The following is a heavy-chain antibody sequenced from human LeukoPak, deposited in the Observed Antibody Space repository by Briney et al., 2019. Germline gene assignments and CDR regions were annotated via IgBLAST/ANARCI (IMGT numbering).Heavy chain of an antibody. V-gene: IGHV1-2*02. CDR2: INPNSGGT. Sequence: GASVKVSCTASGYTFTGYYMHWVRLGPGQGLGWMGWINPNSGGTNYAQKFQGRVTMTRDMSISTAYMELSRLRSDDTAVYYCASKSPPDYWGQGTLVTVSS. J-gene: IGHJ4*02. CDR3: ASKSPPDY. CDR1: GYTFTGYY.